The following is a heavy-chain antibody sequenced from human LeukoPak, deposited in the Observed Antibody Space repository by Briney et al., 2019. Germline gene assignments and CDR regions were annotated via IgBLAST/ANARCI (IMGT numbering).Heavy chain of an antibody. V-gene: IGHV4-39*01. CDR1: GDSISSSSNW. CDR2: IKSSGSP. CDR3: ARHVAGIQLLDY. D-gene: IGHD5-18*01. Sequence: SETLSLTCTVSGDSISSSSNWWGWIRQPPGKGLEWIGHIKSSGSPTYNSPLKSRVTISVDTSKNQLFLKLSSVTAADTAVYYCARHVAGIQLLDYWGQGTLVTVSS. J-gene: IGHJ4*02.